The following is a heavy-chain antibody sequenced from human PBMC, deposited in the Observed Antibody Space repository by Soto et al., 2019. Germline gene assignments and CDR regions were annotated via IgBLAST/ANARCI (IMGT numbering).Heavy chain of an antibody. Sequence: GGSLRLSCAASGFTFSSYGMHWVRQAPGKGLEWVAVITYDGSNKYYADSVKGRFTISRDNSKNTLYLQMNSLRAEDTAVYYCAKGNGMATMGLFDYWGQGTLVTVSS. J-gene: IGHJ4*02. CDR2: ITYDGSNK. CDR3: AKGNGMATMGLFDY. D-gene: IGHD5-12*01. V-gene: IGHV3-30*18. CDR1: GFTFSSYG.